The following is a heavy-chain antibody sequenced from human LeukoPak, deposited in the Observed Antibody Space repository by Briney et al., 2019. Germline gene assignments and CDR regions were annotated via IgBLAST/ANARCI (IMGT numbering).Heavy chain of an antibody. CDR1: GYTFTSYG. CDR2: ISAYNGNT. D-gene: IGHD3-16*01. Sequence: ASVKVSCKASGYTFTSYGISRVRQAPGQGLEWMGWISAYNGNTNYAQKLQGRVTMTTDTSTSTAYMELRSLRSDDTAVYYCARDTPRVRPTFGGVHAIPQQYWGQGTLVTVSS. V-gene: IGHV1-18*01. CDR3: ARDTPRVRPTFGGVHAIPQQY. J-gene: IGHJ4*02.